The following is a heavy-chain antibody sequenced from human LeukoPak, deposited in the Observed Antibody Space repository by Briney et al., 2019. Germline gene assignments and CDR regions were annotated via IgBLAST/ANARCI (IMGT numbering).Heavy chain of an antibody. J-gene: IGHJ4*02. V-gene: IGHV4-59*01. CDR3: AGGRFLEWFTFDY. CDR1: GGSISSYY. CDR2: IYYSGST. D-gene: IGHD3-3*01. Sequence: SETLSLTCTVSGGSISSYYWSWIRQPPGKGLEWIGYIYYSGSTNYNPSLKSRVTISVDTSKNQFSLKLSSVTAADTSVYYCAGGRFLEWFTFDYWGQGTLVTVSS.